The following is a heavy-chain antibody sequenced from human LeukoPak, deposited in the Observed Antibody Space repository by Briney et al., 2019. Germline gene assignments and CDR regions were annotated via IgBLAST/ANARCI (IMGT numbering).Heavy chain of an antibody. CDR1: GASFSTDY. Sequence: SETLSLTCSVSGASFSTDYWRCIRQPPGGGLEWIGDVFDSGSTNYNPSLKSRVTISVDTSTKQFSLRLGYVTAADTAVYYCASLYQLSTWKYYYYLDVWGKGTAVSVSS. D-gene: IGHD2-2*01. CDR3: ASLYQLSTWKYYYYLDV. V-gene: IGHV4-59*01. J-gene: IGHJ6*03. CDR2: VFDSGST.